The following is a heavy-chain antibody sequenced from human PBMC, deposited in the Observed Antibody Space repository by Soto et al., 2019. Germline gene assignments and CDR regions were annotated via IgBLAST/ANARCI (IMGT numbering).Heavy chain of an antibody. D-gene: IGHD3-10*01. CDR2: INWNGGST. J-gene: IGHJ6*03. CDR3: ARVLYYGSGSSFYYMDV. Sequence: GGSLRLSCAASGFTFDDYGMSWVRQAPGKGLEWVSGINWNGGSTGYADSVKGRFTISRDNAKNSLYLQMNSLRAEDTDLYHCARVLYYGSGSSFYYMDVWGKGTTVTVSS. V-gene: IGHV3-20*01. CDR1: GFTFDDYG.